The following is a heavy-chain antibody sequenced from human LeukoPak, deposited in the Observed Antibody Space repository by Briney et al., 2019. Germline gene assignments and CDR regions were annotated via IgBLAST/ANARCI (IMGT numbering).Heavy chain of an antibody. CDR3: GGEGDSEKLSTTALDY. Sequence: GGSLRLSCAGSGFTFSSYVMHWVRQTPGKGLEWVATISYNERNKYYADSVKGRFTISRDNSKNTLYLQMNSLRVEDTALYYCGGEGDSEKLSTTALDYGGQETLATVP. D-gene: IGHD5/OR15-5a*01. J-gene: IGHJ4*02. CDR2: ISYNERNK. V-gene: IGHV3-30*04. CDR1: GFTFSSYV.